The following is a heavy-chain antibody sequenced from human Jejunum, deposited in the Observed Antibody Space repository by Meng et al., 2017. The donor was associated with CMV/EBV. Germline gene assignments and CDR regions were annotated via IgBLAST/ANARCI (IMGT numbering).Heavy chain of an antibody. CDR3: AKGRGGWHFDY. CDR2: LSGDGTST. Sequence: CASSGFTVGSNAMTWVRQAPGKGLAWVSALSGDGTSTHYADSVKGRFTISRDNSKNTLFLQMNSLRVEDTAEYYCAKGRGGWHFDYWGQGTLVTVSS. V-gene: IGHV3-23*01. CDR1: GFTVGSNA. J-gene: IGHJ4*02.